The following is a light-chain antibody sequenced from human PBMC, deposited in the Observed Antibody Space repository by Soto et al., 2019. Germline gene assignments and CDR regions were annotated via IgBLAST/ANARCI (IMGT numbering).Light chain of an antibody. V-gene: IGKV1-39*01. CDR1: QRITSY. J-gene: IGKJ1*01. Sequence: DIQMTQSPSSLSASVGDRVTITCRASQRITSYLNWYQQRPGKAPNLLIYAASSLQSGVPSRFSGSGSGTDFTLTISSLQPEDFATYYCQQSFITPWTFGQGTKVEIK. CDR3: QQSFITPWT. CDR2: AAS.